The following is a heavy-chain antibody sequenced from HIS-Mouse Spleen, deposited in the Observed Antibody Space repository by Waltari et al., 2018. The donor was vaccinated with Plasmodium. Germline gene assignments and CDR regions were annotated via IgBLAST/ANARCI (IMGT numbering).Heavy chain of an antibody. J-gene: IGHJ4*02. CDR2: ISYDGSNK. Sequence: QVQLVEAGGGVVQPGRSRRLHCPASGFTFSSYGMHWGRQAPGKGLEWVAVISYDGSNKYYADSVKGRFTISRDNSKNTLYLQMNSLRAEDTAVYYCAKDRRSSSWYVDYWGQGTLVTVSS. V-gene: IGHV3-30*18. CDR3: AKDRRSSSWYVDY. D-gene: IGHD6-13*01. CDR1: GFTFSSYG.